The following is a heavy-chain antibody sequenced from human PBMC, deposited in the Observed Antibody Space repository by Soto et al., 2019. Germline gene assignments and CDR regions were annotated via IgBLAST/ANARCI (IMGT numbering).Heavy chain of an antibody. V-gene: IGHV4-59*01. CDR3: ARDRSIAARFHYFYGIDV. J-gene: IGHJ6*02. CDR1: GGCISSYY. Sequence: SETLSFTCTLSGGCISSYYWNWIRQPPGQGLEWIGYIYYSGSTNYTRSLKSRVTISVDTSKNQFPLKLSSATAADTAVYYCARDRSIAARFHYFYGIDVWGQGTTVTDSS. D-gene: IGHD6-6*01. CDR2: IYYSGST.